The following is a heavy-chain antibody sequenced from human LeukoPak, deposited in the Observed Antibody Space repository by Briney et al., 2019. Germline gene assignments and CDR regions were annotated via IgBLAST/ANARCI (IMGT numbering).Heavy chain of an antibody. D-gene: IGHD5-12*01. CDR2: ISYDGSNK. V-gene: IGHV3-30-3*01. CDR3: ARDLRGYSGYDPTQYYYYGMDV. CDR1: GFTFSSYA. J-gene: IGHJ6*02. Sequence: PGGSLRLSCAASGFTFSSYAMHWVRQAPGKGLEWVAVISYDGSNKYYADSVKGRFTISRDNSKNTLYLQMNSLRAEDMAVYYCARDLRGYSGYDPTQYYYYGMDVWGQGTTVTVSS.